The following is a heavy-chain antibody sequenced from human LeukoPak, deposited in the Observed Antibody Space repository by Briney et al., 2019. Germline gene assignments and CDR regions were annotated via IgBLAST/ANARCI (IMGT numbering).Heavy chain of an antibody. CDR2: IYYSGST. V-gene: IGHV4-59*01. J-gene: IGHJ4*02. Sequence: PSETLSLTCTVSGGSISSYYWSWIRQPPGKGLEWIGYIYYSGSTNYNPSLKSRVTISVDTSKNQFSLKLSPVTAADTAVYYCARVRYQLLLYYFDYWGQGTLVTVSS. CDR1: GGSISSYY. CDR3: ARVRYQLLLYYFDY. D-gene: IGHD2-2*01.